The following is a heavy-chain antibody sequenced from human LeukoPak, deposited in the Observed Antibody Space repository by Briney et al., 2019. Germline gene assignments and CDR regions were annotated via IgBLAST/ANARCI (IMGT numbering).Heavy chain of an antibody. CDR2: INTNTGNP. J-gene: IGHJ4*02. CDR3: ARDQYITMVRGVISY. Sequence: ASVKVSCKASGYTFTSYAMNWVRQAPGQGLEWMGWINTNTGNPTYAQGFTGRFVFSLDTSVSTAYLQTCSLKAEDTAVYYCARDQYITMVRGVISYWGQGTLVTVSS. V-gene: IGHV7-4-1*01. CDR1: GYTFTSYA. D-gene: IGHD3-10*01.